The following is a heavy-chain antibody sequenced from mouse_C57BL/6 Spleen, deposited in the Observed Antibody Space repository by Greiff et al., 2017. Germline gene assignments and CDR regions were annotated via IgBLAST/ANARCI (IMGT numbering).Heavy chain of an antibody. J-gene: IGHJ3*01. CDR2: IDPETGGP. CDR1: GYTFTDYE. D-gene: IGHD2-2*01. V-gene: IGHV1-15*01. Sequence: VQLQQSGAELVRPGASVTLSCKASGYTFTDYEMHWVKQTPVHGLEWIGAIDPETGGPAYNQKFKGKAILTADKSSSTAYMELRSLTSEDSAVYYCTRRDYGYDGPFAYWGQGTLVTVSA. CDR3: TRRDYGYDGPFAY.